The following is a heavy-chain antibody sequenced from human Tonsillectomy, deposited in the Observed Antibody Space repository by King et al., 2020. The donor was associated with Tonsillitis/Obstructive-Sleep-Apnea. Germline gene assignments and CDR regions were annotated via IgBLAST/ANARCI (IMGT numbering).Heavy chain of an antibody. CDR3: ARGGTAGMTLWFDP. J-gene: IGHJ5*02. Sequence: VQLVESGPEVKKPGASVKVSCKASGYTFRSYDINWVRQATGQGLEWMGWMNPNSGNTGYAQKFQGRVTMTRNTSISTAYMELSSLRSEDTAVYYCARGGTAGMTLWFDPWGQGTLVTVSS. CDR2: MNPNSGNT. D-gene: IGHD1-1*01. CDR1: GYTFRSYD. V-gene: IGHV1-8*01.